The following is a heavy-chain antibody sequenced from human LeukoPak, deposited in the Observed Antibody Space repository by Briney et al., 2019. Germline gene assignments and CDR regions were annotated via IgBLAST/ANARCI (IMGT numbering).Heavy chain of an antibody. Sequence: ASVKVSCKASGGTFSSYAISWVRQAPGQGLGWMGGIIPIFGTANYAQKFQGRVTITADESTGTAYMELSSLRSEDTAVYYCARSSYYDSTYGMDAWGQGTTVTVSS. D-gene: IGHD3-22*01. CDR1: GGTFSSYA. V-gene: IGHV1-69*13. CDR2: IIPIFGTA. J-gene: IGHJ6*02. CDR3: ARSSYYDSTYGMDA.